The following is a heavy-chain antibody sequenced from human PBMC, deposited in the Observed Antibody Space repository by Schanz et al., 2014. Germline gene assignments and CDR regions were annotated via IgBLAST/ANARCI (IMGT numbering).Heavy chain of an antibody. D-gene: IGHD2-8*01. CDR2: IYTSGST. V-gene: IGHV4-38-2*02. CDR1: GDSISTSYY. Sequence: QVQLQESGPGLVKPSETLSLTCTVSGDSISTSYYWGWIRQPPGKGLEWIGRIYTSGSTNYNPSLKCRVTIPVDTSKTHFSLKVRSVTAADTAVYYCTSKGLTTDAFDIWGQGTMVTVSS. J-gene: IGHJ3*02. CDR3: TSKGLTTDAFDI.